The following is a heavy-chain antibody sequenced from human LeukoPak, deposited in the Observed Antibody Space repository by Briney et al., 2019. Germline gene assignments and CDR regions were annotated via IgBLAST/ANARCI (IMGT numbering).Heavy chain of an antibody. CDR3: ARSDDEKTGTTAIDY. Sequence: GASVKVSCKASGYTFTSYAMHWVRQAPGQRLEWMGWINAGNGNTKYSQKFQGRVTMTRDTSISTAYMELSRLRSDDTAVYYCARSDDEKTGTTAIDYWGQGTLVTVSS. D-gene: IGHD1-7*01. J-gene: IGHJ4*02. V-gene: IGHV1-3*01. CDR1: GYTFTSYA. CDR2: INAGNGNT.